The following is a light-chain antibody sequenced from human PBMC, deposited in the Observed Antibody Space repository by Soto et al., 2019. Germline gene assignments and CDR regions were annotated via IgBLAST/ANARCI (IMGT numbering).Light chain of an antibody. J-gene: IGKJ1*01. Sequence: EIAMTQSPASLSVSPGSRVALSGPASQTVNRYLAWYQQIPGQPPRLLVHGASTGAIGVPDRFSGSGSGTGFTLTISTLQSEDSAIYYCHQYKNWPWTFGQGTKVDI. CDR1: QTVNRY. CDR2: GAS. CDR3: HQYKNWPWT. V-gene: IGKV3-15*01.